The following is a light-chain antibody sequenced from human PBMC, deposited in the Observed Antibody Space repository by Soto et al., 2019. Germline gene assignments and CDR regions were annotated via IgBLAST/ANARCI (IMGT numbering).Light chain of an antibody. Sequence: DIQMTQSPSSLSASVGDKVTITCRASQGIRSDLGWYQQKPGKAPKRLIYAASSLQSGVPSRFSGSGSGTEFTLTISSLQPEDFATYYCLQHNTYPWTFGQGTKVDIK. J-gene: IGKJ1*01. CDR2: AAS. CDR1: QGIRSD. CDR3: LQHNTYPWT. V-gene: IGKV1-17*01.